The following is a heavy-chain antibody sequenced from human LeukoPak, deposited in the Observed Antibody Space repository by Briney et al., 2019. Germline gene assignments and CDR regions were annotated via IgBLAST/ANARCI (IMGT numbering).Heavy chain of an antibody. CDR1: GFTFSDYY. CDR3: AKVRGVLLGDAFDI. D-gene: IGHD3-10*01. Sequence: GGSLRLSCAASGFTFSDYYMSWIRQAPGKGLEWVSYISSSGSTIYYADAVKGRFTISRDNAKNSLYLQMNSLRAEDTALYYCAKVRGVLLGDAFDIWGQGTMVTVSS. V-gene: IGHV3-11*01. CDR2: ISSSGSTI. J-gene: IGHJ3*02.